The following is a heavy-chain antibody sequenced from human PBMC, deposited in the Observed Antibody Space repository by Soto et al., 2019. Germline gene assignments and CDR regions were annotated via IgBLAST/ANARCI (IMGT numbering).Heavy chain of an antibody. J-gene: IGHJ5*02. CDR3: AREFRTSNSFGFGP. D-gene: IGHD3-10*01. Sequence: PSETLSLTCPASGASLSSYYVSWIRQPPGKGLERIGYIYFSGSTNYNPSLKSRVTMSVDTSKNQFSLKLSSVTAADTAVYYCAREFRTSNSFGFGPWGQRTLGTVS. CDR2: IYFSGST. CDR1: GASLSSYY. V-gene: IGHV4-59*01.